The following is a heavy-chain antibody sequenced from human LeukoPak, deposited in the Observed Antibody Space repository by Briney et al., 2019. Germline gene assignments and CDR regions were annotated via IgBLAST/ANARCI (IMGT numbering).Heavy chain of an antibody. V-gene: IGHV3-20*04. CDR1: GFTFDDYG. CDR2: INWNGGST. D-gene: IGHD3-3*01. Sequence: PGGSLRLSCAASGFTFDDYGMSWVRQAPGKGLEWVSGINWNGGSTGYADSVKGRFTISRDNAKNSLYLQMNSLRAEDTALYYCARDSKRYYDFWSGYGGTAEEYYFGYWGQGTLVTVSS. CDR3: ARDSKRYYDFWSGYGGTAEEYYFGY. J-gene: IGHJ4*02.